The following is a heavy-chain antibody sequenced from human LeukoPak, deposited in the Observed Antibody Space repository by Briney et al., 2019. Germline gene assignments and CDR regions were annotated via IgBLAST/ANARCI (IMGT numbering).Heavy chain of an antibody. V-gene: IGHV3-30*04. Sequence: GGSLRLSCAASGVIFNNFAFHWVRQAPGKGLEWVAVVSYDGSNKYYADSVKGRFTISRDNSKNTLYLQMNSLRAEDTAVYYCAREGYGDPYWYFDLWGRGTLVTVSS. CDR2: VSYDGSNK. J-gene: IGHJ2*01. CDR1: GVIFNNFA. CDR3: AREGYGDPYWYFDL. D-gene: IGHD4-17*01.